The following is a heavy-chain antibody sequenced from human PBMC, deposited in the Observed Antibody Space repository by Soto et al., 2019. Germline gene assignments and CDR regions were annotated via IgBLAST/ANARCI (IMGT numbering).Heavy chain of an antibody. J-gene: IGHJ6*02. CDR1: GGSITNYY. V-gene: IGHV4-59*08. Sequence: QVQLQESGPGLVKPSETLSLTCTVSGGSITNYYCSWFRQPPGKGLEWIGYINYDGYSAYNLSLKTRVPLSAAASKTQFSLVLESVTATDTAVYYCARHGFGPLHGLVDVWGPGTTVIVSS. D-gene: IGHD3-10*01. CDR2: INYDGYS. CDR3: ARHGFGPLHGLVDV.